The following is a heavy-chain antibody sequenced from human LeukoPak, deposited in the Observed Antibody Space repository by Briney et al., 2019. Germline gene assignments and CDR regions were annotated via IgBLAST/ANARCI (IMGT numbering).Heavy chain of an antibody. D-gene: IGHD6-19*01. CDR3: ARVSTPGYSRGWRNY. V-gene: IGHV3-9*01. J-gene: IGHJ4*02. CDR1: GFTFDDYA. Sequence: PGRSLRLSCAASGFTFDDYAMHWVRQAPGKGLEWVSGISWNSGSIGYADSVKGRFTISRDNAKNSLYLQMNSLRADDTAVYYCARVSTPGYSRGWRNYGGQETLVPVS. CDR2: ISWNSGSI.